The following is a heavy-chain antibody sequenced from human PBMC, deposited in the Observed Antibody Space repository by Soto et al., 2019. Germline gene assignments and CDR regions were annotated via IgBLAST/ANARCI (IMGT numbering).Heavy chain of an antibody. CDR2: IYYSGST. J-gene: IGHJ5*02. V-gene: IGHV4-30-4*01. CDR1: GGSISSGDYY. Sequence: PSETLSITCTVSGGSISSGDYYWSWIRQPPGKGLEWIGYIYYSGSTYYNPSLKSRVTISVDTSKNQFSLKLSSVTAADTAVYYCASFIAAAGREVWFAPCGQGTLVPVSS. CDR3: ASFIAAAGREVWFAP. D-gene: IGHD6-13*01.